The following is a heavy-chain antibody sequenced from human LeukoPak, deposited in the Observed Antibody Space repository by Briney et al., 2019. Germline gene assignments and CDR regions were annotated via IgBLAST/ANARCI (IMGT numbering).Heavy chain of an antibody. D-gene: IGHD3-10*01. CDR2: ISSSSSTI. Sequence: QTGGSLRLSCAASGFTFSSYSMNWVRQAPGKGLEWVSYISSSSSTIYYADSVKGRFTISRDNAKNSLYLQMNSLRAEDTAVYYCARVPPYYYAPDYFDYWGQGTLVTVSS. CDR3: ARVPPYYYAPDYFDY. V-gene: IGHV3-48*04. J-gene: IGHJ4*02. CDR1: GFTFSSYS.